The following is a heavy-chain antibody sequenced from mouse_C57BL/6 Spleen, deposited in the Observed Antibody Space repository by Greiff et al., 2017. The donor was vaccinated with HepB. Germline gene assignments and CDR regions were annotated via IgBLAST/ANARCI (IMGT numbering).Heavy chain of an antibody. CDR3: ARIARSYGSSFYAMDY. J-gene: IGHJ4*01. Sequence: QVTLKESGPGILQPSQTLSLTCSFSGFSLSTFGMGVGWIRQPSGKGLEWLAHIWWDDDKYYNPALKSRLTISKDTSKNQVFLKIANVDTADTATYYCARIARSYGSSFYAMDYWGQGTSVTVSS. D-gene: IGHD1-1*01. CDR1: GFSLSTFGMG. V-gene: IGHV8-8*01. CDR2: IWWDDDK.